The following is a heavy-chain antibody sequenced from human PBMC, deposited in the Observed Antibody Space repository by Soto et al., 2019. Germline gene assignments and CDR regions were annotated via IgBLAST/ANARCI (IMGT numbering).Heavy chain of an antibody. CDR3: AKDRYGSLEGGMDV. CDR1: GFIFDDFG. CDR2: VTWNSGNI. J-gene: IGHJ6*02. D-gene: IGHD1-26*01. Sequence: EVQLVESGGGLVQPGRSLRLSCAASGFIFDDFGMHWVRQAPGKGLEWVSGVTWNSGNIDYADSVKGRFTITRGNAKHSLYLQMNGLRGEDTALYYCAKDRYGSLEGGMDVWGQGTTVTVSS. V-gene: IGHV3-9*01.